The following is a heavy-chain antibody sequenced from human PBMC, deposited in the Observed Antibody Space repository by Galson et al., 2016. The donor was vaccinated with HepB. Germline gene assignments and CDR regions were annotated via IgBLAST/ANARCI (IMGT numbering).Heavy chain of an antibody. V-gene: IGHV3-33*01. Sequence: SLRLSCAASGFTFSSDGMHWLRQAPGKGLEWVAVIWDDGTNEKYADSVKGRFTISRDNSRNTLYLQLNSLRVEDTAVYYCAGGLGATPLLDYWGQGARVSVAS. CDR3: AGGLGATPLLDY. D-gene: IGHD1-26*01. CDR2: IWDDGTNE. CDR1: GFTFSSDG. J-gene: IGHJ4*02.